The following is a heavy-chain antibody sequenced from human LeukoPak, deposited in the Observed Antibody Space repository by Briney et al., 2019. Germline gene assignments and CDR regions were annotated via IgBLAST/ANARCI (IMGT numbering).Heavy chain of an antibody. CDR3: ARHRGGSYEPFDY. CDR2: IYHSGST. D-gene: IGHD1-26*01. Sequence: SETLSLTCAVSGYSISSGYHWGWIRQPPGKGLEWIGSIYHSGSTYYNPSLKSRVTISVDTSKNQFSLKLSSVTAADTAVYYCARHRGGSYEPFDYWGQGTLVTVSS. V-gene: IGHV4-38-2*01. J-gene: IGHJ4*02. CDR1: GYSISSGYH.